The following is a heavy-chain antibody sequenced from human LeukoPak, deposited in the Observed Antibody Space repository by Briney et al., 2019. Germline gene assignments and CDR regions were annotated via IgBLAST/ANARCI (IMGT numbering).Heavy chain of an antibody. D-gene: IGHD4-23*01. V-gene: IGHV1-2*02. J-gene: IGHJ4*02. CDR2: INPNSGGT. Sequence: GASVKVSCKASGYTFTDHYMHWVRQAPGQGLEWVGWINPNSGGTNYAQKFQGRVTMTRDTSISTAYMEVSRLRSDDTAVYYCASIGGTSLEYWGQGTLVTVSS. CDR1: GYTFTDHY. CDR3: ASIGGTSLEY.